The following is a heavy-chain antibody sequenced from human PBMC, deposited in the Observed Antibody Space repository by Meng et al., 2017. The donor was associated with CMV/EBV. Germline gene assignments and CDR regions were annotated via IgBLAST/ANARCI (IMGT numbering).Heavy chain of an antibody. V-gene: IGHV4-59*01. CDR2: IYYSGST. J-gene: IGHJ6*02. CDR1: GGSISSYY. CDR3: AREGSVDGEFSHYYYGMDV. D-gene: IGHD3-10*01. Sequence: SETLSLTCTVSGGSISSYYWNWIRQPPGKGLEWIGYIYYSGSTNYNPSLKSRVTISVDTSKNQFSLKLSSVNAADTAVYYCAREGSVDGEFSHYYYGMDVWGQGTTVTVSS.